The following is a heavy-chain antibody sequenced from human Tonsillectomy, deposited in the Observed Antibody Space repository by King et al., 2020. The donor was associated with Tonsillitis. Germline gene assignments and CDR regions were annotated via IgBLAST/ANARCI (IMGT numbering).Heavy chain of an antibody. J-gene: IGHJ5*02. Sequence: QLQESGPGLVKPSQTLSLTCTVSGGSISSNSFYWNWIRQPAGKGLEWIGRIYSSGSTNYNPSLKSRVIMSVDTSKNQVSLNLSPVTAADTAVYYCARGSMHWFDPWGQGTLVTVSS. V-gene: IGHV4-61*02. CDR1: GGSISSNSFY. CDR2: IYSSGST. CDR3: ARGSMHWFDP. D-gene: IGHD2/OR15-2a*01.